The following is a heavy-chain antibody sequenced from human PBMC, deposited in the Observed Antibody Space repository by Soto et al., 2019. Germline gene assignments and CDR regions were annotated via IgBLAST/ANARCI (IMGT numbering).Heavy chain of an antibody. CDR2: IYNSETT. V-gene: IGHV4-61*01. Sequence: QVQLQESGPGLVKPSETLSLTCTVSGDSVSTGPSYWSWIRQPPGKGLECIVFIYNSETTYYNPSLRSRVAISVQKSSNQYGLKLSSVTAADTGVYYCARGRGYGYGIDYWGQGTLVSVSS. D-gene: IGHD5-12*01. CDR3: ARGRGYGYGIDY. J-gene: IGHJ4*02. CDR1: GDSVSTGPSY.